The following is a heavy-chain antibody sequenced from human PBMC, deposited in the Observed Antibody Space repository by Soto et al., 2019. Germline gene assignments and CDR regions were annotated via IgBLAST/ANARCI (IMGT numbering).Heavy chain of an antibody. CDR2: MSYDGSNK. J-gene: IGHJ4*02. CDR1: GFTFSIYA. Sequence: QVQLVESGGGVVQPGRSLRLSCAASGFTFSIYAMHWVRQTPGTGLECVAIMSYDGSNKYYADSVKGRFTISRDNSKNTLYLQMNGLRAADTAVYYCARDQTGITAAGGGRVDYWGQGTLVTVSS. CDR3: ARDQTGITAAGGGRVDY. D-gene: IGHD6-13*01. V-gene: IGHV3-30-3*01.